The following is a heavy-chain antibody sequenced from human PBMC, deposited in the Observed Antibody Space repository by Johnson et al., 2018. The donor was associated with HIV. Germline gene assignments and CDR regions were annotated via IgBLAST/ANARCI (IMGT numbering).Heavy chain of an antibody. D-gene: IGHD6-19*01. Sequence: VQLVESGGGVVQPGRSLRLSCAASGFTFSSYAMHWVRQAPGKGLEWVAVISYDGSNKYYADSVKGRFTISRDNSKNTLYLQMNSRRAEDTAVYYCAREGGQWLVLVDAFDIWGQGTMVTVSS. CDR2: ISYDGSNK. J-gene: IGHJ3*02. CDR3: AREGGQWLVLVDAFDI. CDR1: GFTFSSYA. V-gene: IGHV3-30-3*01.